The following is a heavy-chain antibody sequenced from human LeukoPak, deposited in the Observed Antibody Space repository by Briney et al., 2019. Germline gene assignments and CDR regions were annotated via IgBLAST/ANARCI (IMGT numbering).Heavy chain of an antibody. D-gene: IGHD3-9*01. J-gene: IGHJ4*02. CDR3: AKARYFDVLTALTYYFDY. V-gene: IGHV3-9*01. Sequence: GGSLRLSCAAPGFTFDDYAMHWVRHAPGKGLEWVSGISWNSGSIVYADSVKGRFTISRDNAKNSLYLQMNSLRAEDTAFYYCAKARYFDVLTALTYYFDYWGQGTLVTVSS. CDR1: GFTFDDYA. CDR2: ISWNSGSI.